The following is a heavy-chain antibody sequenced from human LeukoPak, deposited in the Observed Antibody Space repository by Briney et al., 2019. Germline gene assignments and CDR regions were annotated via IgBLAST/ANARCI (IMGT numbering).Heavy chain of an antibody. J-gene: IGHJ4*02. CDR3: AKDHYSNYGYFDY. V-gene: IGHV3-30*02. D-gene: IGHD4-11*01. Sequence: GGSLRLSCAASGFTFSSYGMHWVRQAPGKGLEWVAFIRYDGSNKYYADSVKGRFTISRDNSKNTLYLQMNSLRAEDTAVYYCAKDHYSNYGYFDYWGQGTLVTVSS. CDR2: IRYDGSNK. CDR1: GFTFSSYG.